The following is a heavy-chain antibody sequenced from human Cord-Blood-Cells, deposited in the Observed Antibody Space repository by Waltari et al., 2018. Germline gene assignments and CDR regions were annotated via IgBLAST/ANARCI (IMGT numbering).Heavy chain of an antibody. CDR3: AKEPYGGTPY. CDR1: GFTFSRDG. Sequence: QVQLVESGGGVVQPGRSLRLSCPASGFTFSRDGMHWVRQAPGKGLEWVAVISYDGSNKYYADSVKGRFTISRDNSKNTLYLQMNSLRAEDTAVYYCAKEPYGGTPYWGQGTLVTVSS. J-gene: IGHJ4*02. CDR2: ISYDGSNK. V-gene: IGHV3-30*18. D-gene: IGHD4-17*01.